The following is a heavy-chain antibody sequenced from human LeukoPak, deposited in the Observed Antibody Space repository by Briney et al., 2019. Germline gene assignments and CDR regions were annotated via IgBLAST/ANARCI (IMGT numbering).Heavy chain of an antibody. D-gene: IGHD5-18*01. CDR1: GFTFSSYA. CDR2: ISGSGGST. Sequence: GGSLRLSCAASGFTFSSYAMSWVRQAPGKGLEWVSAISGSGGSTCYADSVKGRFTISRDNSKNTLYLQMNSLRAEDTAVYYCAKDLTGYSYGDFDYWGQGTLVTVSS. V-gene: IGHV3-23*01. CDR3: AKDLTGYSYGDFDY. J-gene: IGHJ4*02.